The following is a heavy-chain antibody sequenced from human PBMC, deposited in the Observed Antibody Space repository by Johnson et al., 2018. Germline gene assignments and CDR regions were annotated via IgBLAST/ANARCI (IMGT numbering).Heavy chain of an antibody. D-gene: IGHD3-10*01. CDR1: GFTFSSYD. Sequence: EVQLLESGGGLVQPGGSLRLSCAASGFTFSSYDMHWVRQATGKRLEWVSVIYSGGSTYYADSVKGRFTISRDNSKNTLYLQINRLRAEDTAVYYCAKDSHYYGVGYYYYMDVWGKGTTVTVSS. CDR2: IYSGGST. J-gene: IGHJ6*03. CDR3: AKDSHYYGVGYYYYMDV. V-gene: IGHV3-66*02.